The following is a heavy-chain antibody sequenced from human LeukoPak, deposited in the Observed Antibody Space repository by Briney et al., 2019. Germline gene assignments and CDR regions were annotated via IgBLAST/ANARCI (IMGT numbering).Heavy chain of an antibody. CDR1: GFVFDNAW. CDR2: IFASGSTT. CDR3: ARGGGLDV. Sequence: GGSLRLSCVASGFVFDNAWMNWVRQAPGKGLEWVSLIFASGSTTKYADSVKGRFTISRDNAKNSLYLQMSNLRAEDTAVYFCARGGGLDVWGQGATVTVSS. D-gene: IGHD3-16*01. V-gene: IGHV3-21*04. J-gene: IGHJ6*02.